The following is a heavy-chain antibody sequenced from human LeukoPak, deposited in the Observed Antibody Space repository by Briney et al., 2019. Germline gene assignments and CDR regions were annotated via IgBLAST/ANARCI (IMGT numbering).Heavy chain of an antibody. CDR1: GFTFSSYA. D-gene: IGHD1-26*01. Sequence: GGSLRLSCAASGFTFSSYAMHWVRQAPGKGLEWEAVISYDGSNKYYADSVKGRFTISRDNSKNTLYLQMNSLRAEDTAVYYCARDGRVYDTLDYWGQGTLVTVSS. V-gene: IGHV3-30*04. CDR2: ISYDGSNK. J-gene: IGHJ4*02. CDR3: ARDGRVYDTLDY.